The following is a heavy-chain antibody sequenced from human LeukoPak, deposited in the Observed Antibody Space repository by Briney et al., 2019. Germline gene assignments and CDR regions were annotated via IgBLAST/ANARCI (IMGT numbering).Heavy chain of an antibody. J-gene: IGHJ4*02. D-gene: IGHD6-19*01. CDR1: GFTFSNYG. Sequence: PGGSLRLSCAASGFTFSNYGMHWVRQAPGKGLEWVAVISYDGSIQYCADSVKGRFTISRDNSKNTLYLQMNSLRAGDTAVYYCATASGIAVADYWGQGTLVTVSS. CDR2: ISYDGSIQ. CDR3: ATASGIAVADY. V-gene: IGHV3-30*03.